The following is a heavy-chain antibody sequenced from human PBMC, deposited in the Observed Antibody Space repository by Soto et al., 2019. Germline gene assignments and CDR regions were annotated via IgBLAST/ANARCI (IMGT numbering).Heavy chain of an antibody. J-gene: IGHJ4*02. V-gene: IGHV3-30*18. CDR3: AKGHTAAGTYSFEY. CDR1: GFTFSSYG. D-gene: IGHD6-13*01. Sequence: GGSLRLSCAASGFTFSSYGMHWVRQAPGKGLEWVAVISYDGSNKYYADSVKGRFTISRDNSKNTLYLQMNSLRAEDTDVYYCAKGHTAAGTYSFEYWGQGTLVTVPQ. CDR2: ISYDGSNK.